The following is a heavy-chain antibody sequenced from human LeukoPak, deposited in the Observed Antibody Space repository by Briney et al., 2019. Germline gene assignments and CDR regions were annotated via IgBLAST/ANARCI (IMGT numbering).Heavy chain of an antibody. J-gene: IGHJ4*02. V-gene: IGHV4-4*02. D-gene: IGHD1-14*01. CDR1: LDSTTSNF. CDR2: IHRSGSP. CDR3: AREILGGFNPGAY. Sequence: PSETLSLTRTVSLDSTTSNFWSCVRQPPGKGLEWIGEIHRSGSPNYNPSLQSRVTISIDRSRNQIVLELSSVTAADTAVYYCAREILGGFNPGAYWGQGILVTVSS.